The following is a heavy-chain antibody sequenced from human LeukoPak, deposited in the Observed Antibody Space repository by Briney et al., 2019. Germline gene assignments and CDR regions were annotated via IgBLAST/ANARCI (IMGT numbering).Heavy chain of an antibody. CDR1: GGSISSGYY. CDR2: IYHSGRT. J-gene: IGHJ4*02. Sequence: PSETLSLTCTVSGGSISSGYYWGWIRQPPGKGLEWIGSIYHSGRTFYNPSLKSRVTISVDTSKNQFSLKLSSVTAADTAVYYCARGGTKLRFLEWSPYYFDYWGQGTLVTVSS. CDR3: ARGGTKLRFLEWSPYYFDY. D-gene: IGHD3-3*01. V-gene: IGHV4-38-2*02.